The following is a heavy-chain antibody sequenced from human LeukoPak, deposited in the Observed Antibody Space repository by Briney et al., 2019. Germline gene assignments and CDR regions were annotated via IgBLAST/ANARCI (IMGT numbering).Heavy chain of an antibody. D-gene: IGHD3-16*02. J-gene: IGHJ4*02. CDR2: INPNSGAT. Sequence: GASVKVSCKAAGYTFTGYYMHWGRQAPGQGLEWMGWINPNSGATTYAQKFQDRVIMTRDTSITTAYIELSRLRSDDRAIYYCVREWGYTSSLDYWGQGTLVTVSS. V-gene: IGHV1-2*02. CDR3: VREWGYTSSLDY. CDR1: GYTFTGYY.